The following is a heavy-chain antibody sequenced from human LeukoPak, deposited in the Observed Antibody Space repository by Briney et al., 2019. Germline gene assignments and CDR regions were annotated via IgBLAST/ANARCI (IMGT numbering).Heavy chain of an antibody. CDR1: GFTFRSYR. CDR2: IKEDGSEK. CDR3: ARGRGSSYGDPFDY. Sequence: GGSLRLSCAASGFTFRSYRMTWVRQAPGKGLEWVANIKEDGSEKYYVDSVKGRFTISRDNAKNSLYLQMNSLRAEDTAVYYCARGRGSSYGDPFDYWGQGTLVTVSS. J-gene: IGHJ4*02. D-gene: IGHD2-21*02. V-gene: IGHV3-7*01.